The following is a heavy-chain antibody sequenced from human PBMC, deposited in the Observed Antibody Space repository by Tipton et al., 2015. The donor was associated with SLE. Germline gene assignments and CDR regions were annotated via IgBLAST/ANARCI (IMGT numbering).Heavy chain of an antibody. CDR2: INHSGST. Sequence: TLSLTCAVYGGSFSGYYWSWIRQPPGKGLEWIGEINHSGSTNYNPSLKSRVTISVDTSKNQFSLKLSSVTAAATAVHYCARGGILTGYYPWFDPWGQGTLVTVSS. V-gene: IGHV4-34*01. CDR3: ARGGILTGYYPWFDP. CDR1: GGSFSGYY. J-gene: IGHJ5*02. D-gene: IGHD3-9*01.